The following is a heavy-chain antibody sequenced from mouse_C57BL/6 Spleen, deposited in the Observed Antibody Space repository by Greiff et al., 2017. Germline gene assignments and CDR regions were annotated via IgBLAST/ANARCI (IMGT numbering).Heavy chain of an antibody. Sequence: QVQLKQSGAELVMPGASVKLSCKASGYTFTSYWMHWVKQRPGQGLEWIGEIDPSDSYTNYNQKFKGKSTLTVDKSSSTAYMQLSSLTSEDSAVYYCARRGGGYFDYWGQGTTLTVSS. V-gene: IGHV1-69*01. CDR1: GYTFTSYW. CDR2: IDPSDSYT. J-gene: IGHJ2*01. CDR3: ARRGGGYFDY.